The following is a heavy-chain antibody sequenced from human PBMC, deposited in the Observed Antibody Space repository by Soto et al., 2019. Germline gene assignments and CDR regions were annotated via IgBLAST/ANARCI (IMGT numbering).Heavy chain of an antibody. Sequence: SVKVSCKASGGTFSSYAISWVRQAPGQGLEWMGGIIPIFGTANYAQKFQGRVTITADKSTSTAYMELSSLRSEDTAVYYCARERPTTYYYDSSGYYPDIWDYWGQGTLVTVSS. CDR1: GGTFSSYA. J-gene: IGHJ4*02. CDR3: ARERPTTYYYDSSGYYPDIWDY. D-gene: IGHD3-22*01. CDR2: IIPIFGTA. V-gene: IGHV1-69*06.